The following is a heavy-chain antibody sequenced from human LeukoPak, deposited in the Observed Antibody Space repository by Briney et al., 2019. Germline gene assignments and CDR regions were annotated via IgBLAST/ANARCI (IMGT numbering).Heavy chain of an antibody. CDR1: GDSIRTYY. CDR2: IQTGGST. CDR3: ARDRGSGDYDY. D-gene: IGHD3-16*01. J-gene: IGHJ4*02. Sequence: SETLSLTCIVSGDSIRTYYWSWIRQPAEKGLEWIGRIQTGGSTNYNPSVKSRLTMSVDTSKNQSSLKLSSVTAADTAVYYCARDRGSGDYDYWGQGTLVIVSS. V-gene: IGHV4-4*07.